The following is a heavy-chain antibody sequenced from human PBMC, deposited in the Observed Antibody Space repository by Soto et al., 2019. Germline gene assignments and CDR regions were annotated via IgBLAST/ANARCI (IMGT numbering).Heavy chain of an antibody. CDR2: IYYSGST. D-gene: IGHD3-22*01. Sequence: QVQLQESGPGLVKPSQTLSLTCTVSGGSISSGGYYWSWIRQHPGKGLEWIGYIYYSGSTYYNPSLNSRVTISVDTSKNQFSLKLSSVTAADTAVYYCARGSLYYDSSGYPQGFDYWGQGTLVTVSS. CDR3: ARGSLYYDSSGYPQGFDY. CDR1: GGSISSGGYY. V-gene: IGHV4-31*03. J-gene: IGHJ4*02.